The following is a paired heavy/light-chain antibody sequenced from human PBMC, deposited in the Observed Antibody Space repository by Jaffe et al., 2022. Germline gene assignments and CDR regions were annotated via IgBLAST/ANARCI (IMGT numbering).Light chain of an antibody. J-gene: IGKJ1*01. Sequence: ENVLTQSPDTLSLSPGERATLSCRASESVSSGYLAWYQQKPGQAPRLLIYGASTRATGIPDRFIGSGSGTDFTLTISRLEPEDFAVYYCQQYDIPTGTFGQGTKVEV. CDR2: GAS. CDR1: ESVSSGY. V-gene: IGKV3-20*01. CDR3: QQYDIPTGT.
Heavy chain of an antibody. D-gene: IGHD2-2*01. J-gene: IGHJ4*02. CDR3: ARGQYLAHPPYYFDY. V-gene: IGHV1-69*05. CDR2: IVPVFGIA. Sequence: QVHLVQSGAEVKKPGSSVRVSCKASGGSFSNYAINWVRQAPGQGLEWMGGIVPVFGIAKYAQKFQGRVTVTTDESTSTAYMDLSSLRSEDTAVYYCARGQYLAHPPYYFDYWGQGTLVTVSS. CDR1: GGSFSNYA.